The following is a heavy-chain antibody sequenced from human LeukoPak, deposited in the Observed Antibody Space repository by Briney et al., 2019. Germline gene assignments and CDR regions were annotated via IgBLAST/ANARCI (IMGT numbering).Heavy chain of an antibody. J-gene: IGHJ4*02. CDR1: GYTFTSYY. V-gene: IGHV1-46*01. D-gene: IGHD3-3*01. CDR3: ARDGGSGYRFDY. CDR2: INPSGGST. Sequence: ASVKVSCKASGYTFTSYYMHWVRQAPGQGLEWMGIINPSGGSTSYAQKFQGRVSMTRDTSTSTVYMELSSLRSEDTAVYYCARDGGSGYRFDYWGQGTLVTVSS.